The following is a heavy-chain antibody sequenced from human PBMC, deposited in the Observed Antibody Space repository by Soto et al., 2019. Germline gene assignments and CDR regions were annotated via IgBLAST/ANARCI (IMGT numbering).Heavy chain of an antibody. Sequence: QVQLQESGPGLVKPSQTLSLTCTVSGGSISSGGYYWSWIRQHPGKGLEWIGYIYYSGSTYYNPSPQRRLTISVAPSKNQFSLKLSSVPAADTAVYYCARGGELGYCSSTSCYGNWFDPWGQGTLVTVSS. D-gene: IGHD2-2*01. CDR3: ARGGELGYCSSTSCYGNWFDP. J-gene: IGHJ5*02. CDR1: GGSISSGGYY. V-gene: IGHV4-31*03. CDR2: IYYSGST.